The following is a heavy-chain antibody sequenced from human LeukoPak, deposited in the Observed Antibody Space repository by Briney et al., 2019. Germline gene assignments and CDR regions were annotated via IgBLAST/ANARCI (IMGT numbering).Heavy chain of an antibody. Sequence: SETLSLTCAVYGGSFSDYSWTWIRQAPGEGLEWIGEINHNGGTNHNPSLGSRVIMSVDTSKNQFSLKVSSVTAADTAVYYCARVAYRYSINDWSRTGLGAYATKYYYYMDVWGKGTTVTVSS. CDR1: GGSFSDYS. D-gene: IGHD3-9*01. CDR3: ARVAYRYSINDWSRTGLGAYATKYYYYMDV. J-gene: IGHJ6*03. V-gene: IGHV4-34*01. CDR2: INHNGGT.